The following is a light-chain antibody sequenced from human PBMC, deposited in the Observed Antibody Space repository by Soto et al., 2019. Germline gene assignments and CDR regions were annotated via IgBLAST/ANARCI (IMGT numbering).Light chain of an antibody. J-gene: IGKJ1*01. V-gene: IGKV1-5*01. CDR2: DAS. CDR1: QSIRNW. CDR3: QEYNSYTWT. Sequence: DIQMTQSPSTLSASVGDRVPITCRASQSIRNWLAWYQQKPGKVPKLLIYDASSLASGVPSRFSGSGSGAEFTLTISSLQPDDFASFYCQEYNSYTWTFGQGTKVDI.